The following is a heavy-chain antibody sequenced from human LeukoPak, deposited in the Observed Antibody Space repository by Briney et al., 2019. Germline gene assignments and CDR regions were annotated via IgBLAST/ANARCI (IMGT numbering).Heavy chain of an antibody. V-gene: IGHV1-2*02. CDR3: ARDVTGRVVTGGWFDP. Sequence: ASVKVSCKASGYIFSDYYMHWVRQAPGQGLEWLGWINPKSGAADYAQQFRGRVTMTRDTSINTDYMELRSLRSNDTAVYYCARDVTGRVVTGGWFDPWGQGTLVTVSS. J-gene: IGHJ5*02. CDR2: INPKSGAA. CDR1: GYIFSDYY. D-gene: IGHD2-15*01.